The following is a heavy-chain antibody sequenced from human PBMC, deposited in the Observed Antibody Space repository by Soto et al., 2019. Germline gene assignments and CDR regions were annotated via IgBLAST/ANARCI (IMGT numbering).Heavy chain of an antibody. CDR3: VKDMDTPFLEGDRYYYYGMDV. CDR1: GFTFEDYT. V-gene: IGHV3-43*01. D-gene: IGHD3-3*02. J-gene: IGHJ6*02. Sequence: GGSLRLSFAASGFTFEDYTMHGVRQGTGNVLEWVCLITGDDGNTYDADSVKGRFTISRDNSKNSLYLQMNSLRTEDTALYHRVKDMDTPFLEGDRYYYYGMDVWAQGTTVPVSS. CDR2: ITGDDGNT.